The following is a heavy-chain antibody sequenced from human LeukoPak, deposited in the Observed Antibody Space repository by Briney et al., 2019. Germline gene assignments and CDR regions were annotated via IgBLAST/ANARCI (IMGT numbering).Heavy chain of an antibody. CDR1: GYTFINYG. J-gene: IGHJ4*02. CDR2: INPSGGST. V-gene: IGHV1-46*01. CDR3: ASIAAAGTQTDY. D-gene: IGHD6-13*01. Sequence: ASVKVSCKASGYTFINYGISWVRQAPGQGLEWMGIINPSGGSTSYAQKFQGRVTMTRDTSTSTVYMELSSLRSEDTAVYYCASIAAAGTQTDYWGQGTLVTVSS.